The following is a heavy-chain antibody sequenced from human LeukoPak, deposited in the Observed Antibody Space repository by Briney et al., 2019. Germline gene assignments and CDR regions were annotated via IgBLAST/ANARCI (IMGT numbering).Heavy chain of an antibody. CDR3: AIGYYYGSGSYFNWFDP. CDR2: IIPILGIA. V-gene: IGHV1-69*04. Sequence: ASVKVSCKASGGTFSSHAISWVRQAPGQGLEWMGRIIPILGIANYAQKFQGRVTITADKSTSTAYMELSSLRSEDTAVYYCAIGYYYGSGSYFNWFDPWGQGTLVTVSS. J-gene: IGHJ5*02. D-gene: IGHD3-10*01. CDR1: GGTFSSHA.